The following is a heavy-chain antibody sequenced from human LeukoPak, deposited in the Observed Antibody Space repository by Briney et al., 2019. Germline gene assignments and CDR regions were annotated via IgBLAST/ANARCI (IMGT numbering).Heavy chain of an antibody. CDR3: TRGARTSGWYNY. D-gene: IGHD6-19*01. CDR1: GFTFGDYA. CDR2: IRSKAYGGTT. V-gene: IGHV3-49*04. J-gene: IGHJ4*02. Sequence: GGSLRLSCTASGFTFGDYAMSWVRQAPGKGLEWVGFIRSKAYGGTTEYAASVKGRFTISRDDSKSIAYLQMNSLKTEDTAVYYCTRGARTSGWYNYWGQGTLVTASS.